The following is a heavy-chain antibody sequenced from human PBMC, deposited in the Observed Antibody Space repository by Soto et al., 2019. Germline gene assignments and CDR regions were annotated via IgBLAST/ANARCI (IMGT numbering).Heavy chain of an antibody. J-gene: IGHJ6*02. D-gene: IGHD4-17*01. V-gene: IGHV5-51*01. CDR2: IYPGDSDT. Sequence: GESLKISCKGSGYSFTSYWIGWVRQMPGKGLEWMGIIYPGDSDTRYSPSFQGQVTISAEKSISTAYLQWSSLKASDTAMYYCARLDGGYPYYYYGMDVWGQGTTVTVSS. CDR3: ARLDGGYPYYYYGMDV. CDR1: GYSFTSYW.